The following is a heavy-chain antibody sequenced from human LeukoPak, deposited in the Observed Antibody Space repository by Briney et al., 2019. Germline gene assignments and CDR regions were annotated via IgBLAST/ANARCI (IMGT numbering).Heavy chain of an antibody. CDR1: GYSFTNYW. CDR3: ARGLGNNWNFVFY. Sequence: GESLKISCKGSGYSFTNYWIGWVRQMPGKGLKWMGIIYPGDSDARYSPSFQGQVTISADKSISTAYLQWSSLKASDTAMYYCARGLGNNWNFVFYWGQGTLVTVSS. CDR2: IYPGDSDA. J-gene: IGHJ4*02. D-gene: IGHD1-7*01. V-gene: IGHV5-51*01.